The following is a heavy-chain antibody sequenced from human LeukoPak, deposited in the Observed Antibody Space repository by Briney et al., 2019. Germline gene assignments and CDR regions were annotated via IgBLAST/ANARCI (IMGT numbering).Heavy chain of an antibody. CDR1: GFTFSSYW. Sequence: GGSLRLSCATSGFTFSSYWMSWVRRAPGKGLEWVANIKQDGSEKYYVDSAKGRFTISRDNAKNSLYLQMNSLRAEDTAVYYCARDQRYCSSSSCPWEPFDYWGQGTLVTVSS. D-gene: IGHD2-2*01. J-gene: IGHJ4*02. CDR2: IKQDGSEK. V-gene: IGHV3-7*05. CDR3: ARDQRYCSSSSCPWEPFDY.